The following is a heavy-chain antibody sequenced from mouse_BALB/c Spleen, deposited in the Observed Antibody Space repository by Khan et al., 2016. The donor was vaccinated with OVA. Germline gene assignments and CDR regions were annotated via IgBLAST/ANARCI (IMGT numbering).Heavy chain of an antibody. CDR3: ARSYGSWAMDY. CDR1: GDSITSGF. V-gene: IGHV3-8*02. J-gene: IGHJ4*01. Sequence: EVKLQESGPSLVKPSQTLSLTCSVTGDSITSGFWNWIRQFPGNKFEYMGYVTYSGNTYYNPSLKSRISITRDTSKSQYYLQFNSVTTEDTATYFCARSYGSWAMDYWGQGTSVTVSS. D-gene: IGHD1-1*01. CDR2: VTYSGNT.